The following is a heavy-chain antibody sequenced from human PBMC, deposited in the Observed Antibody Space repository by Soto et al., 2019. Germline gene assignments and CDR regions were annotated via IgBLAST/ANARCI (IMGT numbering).Heavy chain of an antibody. D-gene: IGHD3-3*01. CDR2: IYYSGST. J-gene: IGHJ6*02. CDR3: ARGDNTIFGVGGYYYYGMDV. V-gene: IGHV4-59*01. CDR1: GGSISSYY. Sequence: QVQLQESGPGLVKPSETLSLTCTVSGGSISSYYWSWIRQPPGKGLEWIGYIYYSGSTNYNPSLKSLVTRAVDTSKNQFSLKLSSVTAADTAVYYCARGDNTIFGVGGYYYYGMDVWGQGTTVTVSS.